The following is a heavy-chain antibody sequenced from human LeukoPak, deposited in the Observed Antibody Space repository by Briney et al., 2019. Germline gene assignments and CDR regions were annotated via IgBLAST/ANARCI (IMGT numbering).Heavy chain of an antibody. CDR3: AKGASGYSFDY. V-gene: IGHV3-23*01. D-gene: IGHD5-12*01. J-gene: IGHJ4*02. Sequence: GGCLRLSCAASGFTFSSYVMHWVRQAPGKGLEWVSIISGIGDITYYTDSVKGRFTISRDNSKNTLYLQINSLGAEDTAIYYCAKGASGYSFDYWGQGTLVTVSS. CDR2: ISGIGDIT. CDR1: GFTFSSYV.